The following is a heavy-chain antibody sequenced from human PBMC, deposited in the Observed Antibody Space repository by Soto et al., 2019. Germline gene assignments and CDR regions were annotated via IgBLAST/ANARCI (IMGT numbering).Heavy chain of an antibody. CDR1: GDSIDSASYY. J-gene: IGHJ6*02. D-gene: IGHD2-21*01. V-gene: IGHV4-30-4*01. Sequence: SETLSLTCTVSGDSIDSASYYWSWVRQPPGKGLQWIGYIHYTGSTFYNPSLKSRVTFSVDTSKNQFSLNLTSVTAADTAVYYCARGGGIAVVMDVWGQGTTVTVSS. CDR3: ARGGGIAVVMDV. CDR2: IHYTGST.